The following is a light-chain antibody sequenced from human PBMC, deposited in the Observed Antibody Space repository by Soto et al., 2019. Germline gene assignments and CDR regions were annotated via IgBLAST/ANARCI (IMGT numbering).Light chain of an antibody. CDR1: QDISNY. V-gene: IGKV1-39*01. J-gene: IGKJ1*01. CDR3: QQSYSSPPT. Sequence: DIQVTQSPSTLSASVGDRVTITCQASQDISNYLNWYQQKPGKAPKLLIFAASSLQSGVPSRFSGSRSGPDFTLTISSLQPEDFATYYCQQSYSSPPTFGQGPKVDIK. CDR2: AAS.